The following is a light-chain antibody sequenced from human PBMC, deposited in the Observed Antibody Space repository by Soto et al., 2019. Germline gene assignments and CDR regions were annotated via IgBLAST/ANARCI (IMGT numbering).Light chain of an antibody. V-gene: IGLV2-14*01. CDR1: YTDVGGYNR. CDR2: EVD. Sequence: QSALTQPASVSGSPGQSITISCTGTYTDVGGYNRVSWYQHHAGKGPKMLIFEVDNRPSGISDRFSGSKSGDTASLTISDLKAEDEADYYCVSYIESSLTQWVFGGGTKVTVL. J-gene: IGLJ3*02. CDR3: VSYIESSLTQWV.